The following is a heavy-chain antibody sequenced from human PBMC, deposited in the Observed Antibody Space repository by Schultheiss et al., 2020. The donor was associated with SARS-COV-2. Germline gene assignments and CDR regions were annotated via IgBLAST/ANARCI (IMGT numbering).Heavy chain of an antibody. J-gene: IGHJ4*02. CDR1: GFTFSSYA. Sequence: GESLKISCSASGFTFSSYAMHWVRQAPGKGLEYVSAISSNGGSTYYADSVKGRFTISRDNSKNTLYLQMSSLRAEDTAVYYCARDYGAFKLDYWGQGTLVTVSS. D-gene: IGHD4/OR15-4a*01. CDR2: ISSNGGST. V-gene: IGHV3-64D*06. CDR3: ARDYGAFKLDY.